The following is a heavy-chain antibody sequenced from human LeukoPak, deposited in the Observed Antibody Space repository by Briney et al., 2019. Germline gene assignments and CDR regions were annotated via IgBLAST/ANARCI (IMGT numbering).Heavy chain of an antibody. CDR3: AREDLKGELSLDY. V-gene: IGHV3-48*01. J-gene: IGHJ4*02. D-gene: IGHD3-16*02. CDR2: ISSSSSTI. Sequence: QPGGSLRLSCAASGFTFSSYSMNWVRQAPGKGLEWVSYISSSSSTIYYADSVRGRFTISRDNAKNSLYLQMNGLRAEDTAVYYCAREDLKGELSLDYWGQGTLVTVSS. CDR1: GFTFSSYS.